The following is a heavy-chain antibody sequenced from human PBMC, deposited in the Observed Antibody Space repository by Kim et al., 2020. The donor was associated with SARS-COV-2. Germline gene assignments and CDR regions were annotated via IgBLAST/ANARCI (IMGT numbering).Heavy chain of an antibody. D-gene: IGHD3-3*01. Sequence: SETLSLTCAVYGGSFSGYYWSWIRQPPGKGLEWIGEINHSGSTNYNPSLKSRVTISVDTSKNQFSLTLSSVTAADTAVYYCARVRRRSITIFGVASRPNDYWGQGTLVTVSS. CDR2: INHSGST. CDR3: ARVRRRSITIFGVASRPNDY. V-gene: IGHV4-34*01. J-gene: IGHJ4*02. CDR1: GGSFSGYY.